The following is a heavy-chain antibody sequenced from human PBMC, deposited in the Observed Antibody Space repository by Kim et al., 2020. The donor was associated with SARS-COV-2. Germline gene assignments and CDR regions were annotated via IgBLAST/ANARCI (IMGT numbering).Heavy chain of an antibody. CDR3: ARLCIADGGWFDP. D-gene: IGHD6-13*01. Sequence: CSPALKRRVTISVDTSKSQLSLKLSSVTAADTSVYYCARLCIADGGWFDPWGQGTLVTVSS. J-gene: IGHJ5*02. V-gene: IGHV4-39*01.